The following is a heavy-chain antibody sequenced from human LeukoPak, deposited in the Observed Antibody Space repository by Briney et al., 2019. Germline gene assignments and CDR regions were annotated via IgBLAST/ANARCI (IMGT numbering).Heavy chain of an antibody. CDR1: GYAISSGYY. Sequence: SETLSLTCAVSGYAISSGYYWGWIRQPPGKGLEWIGSFYPGGSTYYHPSLKSRVTMSVDTSKNQFSLKLSSVTAADTAVYYCARGTTRPCPDYWGQGTLVIVSS. CDR2: FYPGGST. J-gene: IGHJ4*02. CDR3: ARGTTRPCPDY. D-gene: IGHD2-2*01. V-gene: IGHV4-38-2*01.